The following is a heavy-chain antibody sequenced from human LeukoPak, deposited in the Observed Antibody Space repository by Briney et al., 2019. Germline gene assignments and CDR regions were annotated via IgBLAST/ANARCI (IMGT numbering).Heavy chain of an antibody. V-gene: IGHV1-18*01. CDR1: GYTFTSYG. Sequence: GASVKVSCKASGYTFTSYGISWVRQAPGQGLEWMGWISAYNGNTNYAQKLQGRVTLTTDTSTSTAYMELRSLRSDDTAVYYCARDKAVVPAAPTRPWFDPWGQGTLVTVSS. CDR3: ARDKAVVPAAPTRPWFDP. CDR2: ISAYNGNT. D-gene: IGHD2-2*01. J-gene: IGHJ5*02.